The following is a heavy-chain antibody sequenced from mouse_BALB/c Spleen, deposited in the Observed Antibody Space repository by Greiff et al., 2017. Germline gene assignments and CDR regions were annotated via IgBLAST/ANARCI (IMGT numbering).Heavy chain of an antibody. Sequence: VQLQQPGAELVRPGASVKLSCKASGYTFTSYWINWVKQRPGQGLEWIGNIYPSDSYTNYNQKFKDKATLTVDKSSSTAYMQLSSPTSEDSAVYYCTRVGYYEYFDVWGAGTTVTVSS. V-gene: IGHV1-69*02. CDR3: TRVGYYEYFDV. D-gene: IGHD2-3*01. J-gene: IGHJ1*01. CDR1: GYTFTSYW. CDR2: IYPSDSYT.